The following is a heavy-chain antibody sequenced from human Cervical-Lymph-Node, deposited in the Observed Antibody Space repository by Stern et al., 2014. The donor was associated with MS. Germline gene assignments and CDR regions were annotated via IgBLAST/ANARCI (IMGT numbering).Heavy chain of an antibody. D-gene: IGHD3-16*01. J-gene: IGHJ3*02. CDR3: ARDWGSSGRLDAFDI. CDR2: ISSLTNTI. CDR1: GFSFRAYY. Sequence: EVQLVESGGGLVQPGGSLRLSCAASGFSFRAYYMNWIRQAPGKGLEWLSYISSLTNTIYYAVSVKGRFTSSRDNAKNSVYLQMNSLRVEDTAVYYCARDWGSSGRLDAFDIWGQGTMVTVSS. V-gene: IGHV3-48*01.